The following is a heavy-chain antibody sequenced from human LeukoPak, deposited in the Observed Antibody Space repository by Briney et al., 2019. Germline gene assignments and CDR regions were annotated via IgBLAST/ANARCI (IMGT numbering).Heavy chain of an antibody. CDR1: GFTLTNIS. CDR2: IPATIATGDPP. D-gene: IGHD2-8*01. Sequence: KTGGSLRLSCAPSGFTLTNISMTWVRQAPGKGLEWVSAIPATIATGDPPYYTDSVKGRFTTSRDNSRNTLYLQLNDLRAEDTAIYYCAKAFGTNGYFQLPIDFWGQGTLVTVSS. CDR3: AKAFGTNGYFQLPIDF. J-gene: IGHJ4*02. V-gene: IGHV3-23*01.